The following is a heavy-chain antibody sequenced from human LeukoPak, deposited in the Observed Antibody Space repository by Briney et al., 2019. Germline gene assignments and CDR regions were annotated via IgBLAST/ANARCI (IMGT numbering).Heavy chain of an antibody. Sequence: GGSLRLSCAASGFTFSSYGMHWVRQAPGKGLEWMAVISYDGSNKYYADSVKGRFTISRDNSKNTLYLQMNSLRAEDTAVYYCAKGSYDSSGYYFDYWGQGTLVTVSS. CDR3: AKGSYDSSGYYFDY. CDR2: ISYDGSNK. D-gene: IGHD3-22*01. J-gene: IGHJ4*02. V-gene: IGHV3-30*18. CDR1: GFTFSSYG.